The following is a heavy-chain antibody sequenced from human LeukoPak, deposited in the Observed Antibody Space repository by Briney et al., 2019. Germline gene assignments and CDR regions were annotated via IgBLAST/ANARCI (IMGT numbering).Heavy chain of an antibody. Sequence: SETLSLTCAASGGSISNNNWWNWVRQPPGKGLEWIGEIDHSGWTKYSPSLKSRVTISVDKSKNQFSLKLSSVTAADTAVYYCAGNYGSGSFDYWGQGTLVTVSS. CDR2: IDHSGWT. J-gene: IGHJ4*02. CDR3: AGNYGSGSFDY. D-gene: IGHD3-10*01. V-gene: IGHV4-4*02. CDR1: GGSISNNNW.